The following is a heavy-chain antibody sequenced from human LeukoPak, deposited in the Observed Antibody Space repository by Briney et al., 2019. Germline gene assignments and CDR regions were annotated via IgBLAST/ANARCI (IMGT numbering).Heavy chain of an antibody. CDR2: INWNGGST. J-gene: IGHJ4*02. D-gene: IGHD3-22*01. V-gene: IGHV3-20*04. CDR3: ARDRYYDPGEADY. Sequence: GGSLRLSCAASGFTFDDYGMSWVRQAPGKGREWVSGINWNGGSTGYADSVKGRFTISRDNAKNSLYLQMNSLRAEDTAVYYCARDRYYDPGEADYWGQGTLVTVSS. CDR1: GFTFDDYG.